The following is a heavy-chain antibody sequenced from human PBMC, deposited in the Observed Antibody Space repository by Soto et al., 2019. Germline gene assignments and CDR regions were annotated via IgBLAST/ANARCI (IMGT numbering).Heavy chain of an antibody. J-gene: IGHJ4*02. CDR3: ARARYYDSSGYYSAFDY. V-gene: IGHV3-33*08. Sequence: GGSLRLSCAASGFTYSKYTMHWVRQAPGKGLEWVSVIWYDGSYKFYADSVKGRFTISRDDSKNTLYLQMNSLRAEDTAVYYCARARYYDSSGYYSAFDYWGQGTLVTVSS. CDR2: IWYDGSYK. CDR1: GFTYSKYT. D-gene: IGHD3-22*01.